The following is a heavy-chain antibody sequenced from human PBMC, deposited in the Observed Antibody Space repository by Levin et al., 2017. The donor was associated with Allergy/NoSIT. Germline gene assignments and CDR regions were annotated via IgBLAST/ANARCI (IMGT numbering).Heavy chain of an antibody. J-gene: IGHJ3*02. V-gene: IGHV2-70*16. CDR2: IDWDDDK. D-gene: IGHD3-22*01. Sequence: QTLSLTCTVSGFSLNTRGMCVSWIRQPPGKALEWLARIDWDDDKFYSTSLKTRVTISKDTSKNQVVLTMTNMDPVDTATYYCARIPLPFYYYRSGPSGDAFDIWGQGTKVTVSS. CDR1: GFSLNTRGMC. CDR3: ARIPLPFYYYRSGPSGDAFDI.